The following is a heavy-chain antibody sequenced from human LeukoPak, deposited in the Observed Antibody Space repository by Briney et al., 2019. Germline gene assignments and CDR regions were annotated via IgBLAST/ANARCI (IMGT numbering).Heavy chain of an antibody. V-gene: IGHV4-59*01. D-gene: IGHD5-18*01. Sequence: PSETLSLTCTFSGGSISNYYRSWIRQPPGKGLEWIGYIYYTGNTDYNPSLKSRVTISIDTSKNQFSLKLSSVTAADTATYYCSRGYSYGPNYYFDYWGQGTLVTVSS. CDR3: SRGYSYGPNYYFDY. CDR1: GGSISNYY. CDR2: IYYTGNT. J-gene: IGHJ4*02.